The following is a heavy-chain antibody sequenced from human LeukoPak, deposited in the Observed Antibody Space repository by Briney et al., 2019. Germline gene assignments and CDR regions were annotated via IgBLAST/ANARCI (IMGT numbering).Heavy chain of an antibody. J-gene: IGHJ6*02. CDR2: IKQDGSEK. V-gene: IGHV3-7*01. D-gene: IGHD6-13*01. CDR3: ASLGYSSSWCALLYYYYGMDV. Sequence: GGSLRLSCAASGFTFSSYWMSWVRQAPGKGLEWVANIKQDGSEKYYVDSVKGRFTISRDNAKNSLYLQMNSLRAEDTAVYYCASLGYSSSWCALLYYYYGMDVWGQGTTVTVSS. CDR1: GFTFSSYW.